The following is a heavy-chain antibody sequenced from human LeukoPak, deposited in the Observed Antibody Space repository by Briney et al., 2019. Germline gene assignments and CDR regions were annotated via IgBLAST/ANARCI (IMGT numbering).Heavy chain of an antibody. CDR2: INTDTGNP. Sequence: ASVKVSCKASGYTFTKYGVYWVRQAPGQGLEWMGWINTDTGNPTYAQGFTGRLVFSLDTSVSTTYLQISSLKPEDTAVYYCVRGIGIGTVLMVHGNMDVWGKGTTVTVSS. J-gene: IGHJ6*03. CDR3: VRGIGIGTVLMVHGNMDV. D-gene: IGHD2-8*01. V-gene: IGHV7-4-1*02. CDR1: GYTFTKYG.